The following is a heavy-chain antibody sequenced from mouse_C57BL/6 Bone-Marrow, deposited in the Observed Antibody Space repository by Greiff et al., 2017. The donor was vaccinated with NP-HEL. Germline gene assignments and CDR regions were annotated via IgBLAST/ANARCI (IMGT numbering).Heavy chain of an antibody. CDR3: ARSWPNPLDY. D-gene: IGHD4-1*01. CDR2: IYPGGGYT. V-gene: IGHV1-63*01. CDR1: GYTFTNYW. J-gene: IGHJ2*01. Sequence: QVQLQQSGAELVRPGTSVKMSCKASGYTFTNYWIGWAKQRPGHGLEWIGDIYPGGGYTNYNEKFKGKATLTADKSYSTAYMQFSSLTSEDSAIYYCARSWPNPLDYWGQGTTLTVSS.